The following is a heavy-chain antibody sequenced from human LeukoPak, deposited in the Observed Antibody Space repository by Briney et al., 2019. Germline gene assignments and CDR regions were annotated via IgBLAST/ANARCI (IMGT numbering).Heavy chain of an antibody. CDR2: INPSGGST. J-gene: IGHJ4*02. V-gene: IGHV1-46*01. Sequence: AASVKVSCKASGYTFTSYDINWVRQAPGQGLEWMGIINPSGGSTSYAQKFQGRVTMTRDTSTSTVYMELSSLRSEDTAVYYCARDPPGNNDYGDYEYWGQGTLVTVSS. D-gene: IGHD4-17*01. CDR1: GYTFTSYD. CDR3: ARDPPGNNDYGDYEY.